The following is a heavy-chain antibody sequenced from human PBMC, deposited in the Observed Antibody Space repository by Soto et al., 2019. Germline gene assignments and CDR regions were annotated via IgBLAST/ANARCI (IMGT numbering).Heavy chain of an antibody. Sequence: ASVKVSCKASGYTFTGYYMHWVRQAPGQGLEWMGWINPNSGGTNYAQKFQGWVTMTRDTSISTAYMELSRLRSDDTAVYYCARDGGVGATYFDYWGQGTLVTVSS. CDR3: ARDGGVGATYFDY. CDR1: GYTFTGYY. J-gene: IGHJ4*02. V-gene: IGHV1-2*04. CDR2: INPNSGGT. D-gene: IGHD1-26*01.